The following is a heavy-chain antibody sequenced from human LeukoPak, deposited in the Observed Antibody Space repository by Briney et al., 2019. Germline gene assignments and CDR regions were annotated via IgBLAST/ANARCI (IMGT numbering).Heavy chain of an antibody. J-gene: IGHJ5*02. Sequence: GGSLRLSCVTSGLTFRNAWMSWFRRAQGRGLEWVGRIKSKADGGTIDYTAPVKGRFTISRDDSKKTLYLQMNSLKIEDTAVYYCYSGPLDPWGQGTLVTVSS. CDR3: YSGPLDP. CDR2: IKSKADGGTI. V-gene: IGHV3-15*01. D-gene: IGHD1-26*01. CDR1: GLTFRNAW.